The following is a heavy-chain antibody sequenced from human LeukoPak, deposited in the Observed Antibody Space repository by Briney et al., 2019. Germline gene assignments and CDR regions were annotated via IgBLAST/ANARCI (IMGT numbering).Heavy chain of an antibody. CDR3: AKDIGGGGSSWSQ. CDR1: GYTFTGYY. CDR2: INPNSGGT. D-gene: IGHD6-13*01. Sequence: ASVKVSCKASGYTFTGYYMHWVRQAPGQGLEWMGWINPNSGGTNYAQKFQGRVTMTRDTSISTAYMELSRLRSDDTAVYYCAKDIGGGGSSWSQWGQGTLVTVSS. J-gene: IGHJ4*02. V-gene: IGHV1-2*02.